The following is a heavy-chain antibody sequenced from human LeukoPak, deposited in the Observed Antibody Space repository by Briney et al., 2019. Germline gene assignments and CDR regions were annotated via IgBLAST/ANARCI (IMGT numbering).Heavy chain of an antibody. D-gene: IGHD2-15*01. CDR3: AREYCSGGSCSKAGFDP. CDR1: EFTFSYYW. V-gene: IGHV3-7*01. CDR2: IKQDGSET. Sequence: GGSLRLSCAASEFTFSYYWMSWVRQAPGKGLEWVANIKQDGSETFYVDSVKGRFSISRDNAKKSLYLQMNSLRAEDTAAYYCAREYCSGGSCSKAGFDPWGQGTLVTVSS. J-gene: IGHJ5*02.